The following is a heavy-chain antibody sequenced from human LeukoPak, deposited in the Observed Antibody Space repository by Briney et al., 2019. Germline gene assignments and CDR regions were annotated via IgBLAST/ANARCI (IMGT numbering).Heavy chain of an antibody. CDR1: GGSFSGYY. CDR3: AYTLPGIAVAGHFDY. D-gene: IGHD6-19*01. J-gene: IGHJ4*02. V-gene: IGHV4-34*01. CDR2: IYYSGST. Sequence: SETLSLTCAVYGGSFSGYYWSWIRQPPGKGLEWIGSIYYSGSTYYNPSLKSRVTISVDTSKNQFSLKLSSVTAADTAVYYCAYTLPGIAVAGHFDYWGQGTLVTVSS.